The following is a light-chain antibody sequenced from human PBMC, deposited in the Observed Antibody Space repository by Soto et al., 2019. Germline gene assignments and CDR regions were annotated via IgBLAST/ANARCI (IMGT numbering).Light chain of an antibody. CDR3: QQYGSSVFT. Sequence: ETVLAQSPVTLFWSPGETATLSCRASQSVISDYLAWYQQKPDQAPRLVIYGASGRAAGIPDRFNGSGSGTDFTLTISRLEPEDFAMYYCQQYGSSVFTFGQGTKVDIK. J-gene: IGKJ2*01. V-gene: IGKV3-20*01. CDR2: GAS. CDR1: QSVISDY.